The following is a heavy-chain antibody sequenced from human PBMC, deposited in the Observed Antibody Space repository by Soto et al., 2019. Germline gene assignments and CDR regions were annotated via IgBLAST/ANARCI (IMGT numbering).Heavy chain of an antibody. D-gene: IGHD3-22*01. CDR1: GFTFSSYA. Sequence: PGGSLRLSCAASGFTFSSYAMHWVRQAPGKGLEWVAVISYDGSNKYYADSVKGRFTISRDNSKNTLYLQMNSLRAEDTAVYYCARDAATYYYDSSGPHQLDYWGQGTRVTVSS. CDR2: ISYDGSNK. V-gene: IGHV3-30-3*01. CDR3: ARDAATYYYDSSGPHQLDY. J-gene: IGHJ4*02.